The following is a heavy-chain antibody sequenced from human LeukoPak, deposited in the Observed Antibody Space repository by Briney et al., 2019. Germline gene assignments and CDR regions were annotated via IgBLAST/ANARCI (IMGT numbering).Heavy chain of an antibody. CDR3: ARVNGYSYGPLNYYYMDV. Sequence: PGGSLRLSCAASGFTFNTFNMNWVRQAPGKGLEWVSSITSGGDYIYYADSVKGRFTISRDNAKNSLYLQMNSLRAEDTAVYYCARVNGYSYGPLNYYYMDVWGKGTTVTVSS. CDR2: ITSGGDYI. V-gene: IGHV3-21*01. J-gene: IGHJ6*03. D-gene: IGHD5-18*01. CDR1: GFTFNTFN.